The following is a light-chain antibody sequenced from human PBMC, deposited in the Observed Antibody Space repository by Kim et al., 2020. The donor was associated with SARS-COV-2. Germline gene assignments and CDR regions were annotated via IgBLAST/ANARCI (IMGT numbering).Light chain of an antibody. Sequence: SLSPGERATLSCRASQSVGTSLAWYQQKPGQAPRLLIYDASNRASDIPARFSGSGSGTDFTLTISSLEPEDFAVYYCQQRTNWVTFGGGTKVDIK. V-gene: IGKV3-11*01. CDR3: QQRTNWVT. CDR1: QSVGTS. CDR2: DAS. J-gene: IGKJ4*01.